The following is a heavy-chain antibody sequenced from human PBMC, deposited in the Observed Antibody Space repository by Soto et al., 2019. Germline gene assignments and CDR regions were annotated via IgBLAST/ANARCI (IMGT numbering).Heavy chain of an antibody. CDR2: INPNSGGT. D-gene: IGHD2-15*01. J-gene: IGHJ6*02. CDR1: GYTFTGYY. V-gene: IGHV1-2*04. Sequence: ASVKVSCKTSGYTFTGYYMHWGRQDPGQGLEWMGWINPNSGGTNYAQKFQGWVTMTRDTSISTAYMELSRLRSDDAAVYYCARDSSPSYYCSGGSCYPGGYYYYGMDVWGQGTTVTVSS. CDR3: ARDSSPSYYCSGGSCYPGGYYYYGMDV.